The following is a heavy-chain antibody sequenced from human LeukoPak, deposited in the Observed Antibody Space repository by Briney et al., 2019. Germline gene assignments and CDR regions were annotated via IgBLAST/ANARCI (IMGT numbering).Heavy chain of an antibody. CDR3: ARYSSSWYDSFDI. V-gene: IGHV1-18*01. D-gene: IGHD6-13*01. CDR1: GYTFTSYG. J-gene: IGHJ3*02. Sequence: ASVKVSCKASGYTFTSYGISWVRQAPGQGLEWMGWISGYNGNTSYAQKLQGRVTITTDTSTNTAYMELRSLRSDDTAVYYCARYSSSWYDSFDIWGQGTMVTVSS. CDR2: ISGYNGNT.